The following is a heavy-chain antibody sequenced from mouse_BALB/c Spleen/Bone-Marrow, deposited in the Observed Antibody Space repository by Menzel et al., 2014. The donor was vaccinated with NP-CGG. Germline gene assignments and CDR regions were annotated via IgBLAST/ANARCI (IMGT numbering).Heavy chain of an antibody. V-gene: IGHV2-6-7*01. Sequence: VKLEESGPGLVAPSQSLSITCTVSGFSLTGFGINWIRQPPGKGLEWLGMISGDGTTDYNSALKSRLSINKDNSKSQVVLKMNRRQAGDTARYYCAREKYGNYYAMDYWGQGTSVSGSS. D-gene: IGHD2-10*02. J-gene: IGHJ4*01. CDR2: ISGDGTT. CDR3: AREKYGNYYAMDY. CDR1: GFSLTGFG.